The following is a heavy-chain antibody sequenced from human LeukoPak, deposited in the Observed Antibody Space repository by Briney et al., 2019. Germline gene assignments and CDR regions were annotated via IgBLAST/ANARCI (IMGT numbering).Heavy chain of an antibody. D-gene: IGHD2-2*01. V-gene: IGHV4-61*08. CDR3: ARDNQLLEKTNWFDP. CDR1: GGSISSGGYS. CDR2: IYYSGST. J-gene: IGHJ5*02. Sequence: SETLSLTCAVSGGSISSGGYSWSWIRQPPGKGLEWIGYIYYSGSTNYNPSLKSRVTISVDTSKNQFSLELSSVTAADTAVYYCARDNQLLEKTNWFDPWGQGTLVTVSS.